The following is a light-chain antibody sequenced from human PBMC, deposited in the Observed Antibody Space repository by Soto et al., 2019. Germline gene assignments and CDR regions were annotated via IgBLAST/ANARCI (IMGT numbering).Light chain of an antibody. CDR3: QQSYSTPYT. J-gene: IGKJ2*01. Sequence: DIQVTQTPPSLSLSVGDRVTITCRASQGISNSLNWYQQKPGKSPRALIYGASSLESGVPSRFSGRGSGTDFTLSISSLQREDFATYFCQQSYSTPYTFGQGTSLRIK. V-gene: IGKV1-39*01. CDR2: GAS. CDR1: QGISNS.